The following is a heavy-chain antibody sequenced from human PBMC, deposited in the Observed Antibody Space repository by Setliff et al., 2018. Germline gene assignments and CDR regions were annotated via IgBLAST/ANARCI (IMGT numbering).Heavy chain of an antibody. V-gene: IGHV4-34*01. D-gene: IGHD1-26*01. J-gene: IGHJ2*01. CDR2: INHSGST. CDR3: ARVSVFRGLYSGSYVSYFDL. Sequence: SETLSLTCAASGGSFSDYYWTWIRQPPGKGLEWIGEINHSGSTYYNPSLKSRVTISVDTSKNQFSLKLSSVTAADTAVYYCARVSVFRGLYSGSYVSYFDLWGRGTLVTVSS. CDR1: GGSFSDYY.